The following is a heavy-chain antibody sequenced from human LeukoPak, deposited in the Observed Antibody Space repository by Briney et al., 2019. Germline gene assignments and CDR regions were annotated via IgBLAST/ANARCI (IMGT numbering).Heavy chain of an antibody. V-gene: IGHV3-21*01. CDR1: GFTFSSYS. CDR3: ARVGRRYFDY. D-gene: IGHD1-26*01. Sequence: PGGSLRLSCAASGFTFSSYSMNWVRQAPGKGLEWVSSISSSSRYIYYADSVKGRFTISRDNAKNSLYLQMISLRAEDTAVYYCARVGRRYFDYWGQGTLVTVSS. J-gene: IGHJ4*02. CDR2: ISSSSRYI.